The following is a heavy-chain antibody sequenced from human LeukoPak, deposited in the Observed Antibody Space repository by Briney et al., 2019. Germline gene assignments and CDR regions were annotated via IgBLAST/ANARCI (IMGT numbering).Heavy chain of an antibody. CDR3: ARRRYYDYVWGSYRFYFDY. CDR2: IYYSGST. V-gene: IGHV4-38-2*01. D-gene: IGHD3-16*02. J-gene: IGHJ4*02. CDR1: GFIFSDHY. Sequence: GSLRLSCAASGFIFSDHYMDWVRQAPGKGLEWIGSIYYSGSTYYNPSLKSRVTISVDTSKNQFSLKLSSVTAADTAVYYCARRRYYDYVWGSYRFYFDYWGQGTLVTVSS.